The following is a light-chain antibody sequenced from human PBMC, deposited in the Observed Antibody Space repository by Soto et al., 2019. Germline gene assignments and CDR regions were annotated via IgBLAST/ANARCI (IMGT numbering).Light chain of an antibody. J-gene: IGLJ1*01. CDR2: DVS. Sequence: QSALTQPASVSGSPGLSIAISCTGTSSDVGGYNSVSWYQQHPGKPPKLMIYDVSSRPSGVSNRFSASKSGNTAPLTISGLQAEDDGDYSCSSYTTGGSYVFGTGTKLTVL. CDR1: SSDVGGYNS. V-gene: IGLV2-14*01. CDR3: SSYTTGGSYV.